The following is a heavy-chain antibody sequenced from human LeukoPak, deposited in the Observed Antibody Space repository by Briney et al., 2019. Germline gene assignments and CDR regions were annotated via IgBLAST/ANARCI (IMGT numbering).Heavy chain of an antibody. CDR3: ARHHHNGWSDY. D-gene: IGHD6-19*01. V-gene: IGHV4-39*01. J-gene: IGHJ4*02. Sequence: SETLSLTCTVSGGSISSSSYYWGWIRQPPGKGLEWIGSIYYSGSTYYNPSLKSRVTISEDTSKNQFPLKLSSVTAAETAVYYCARHHHNGWSDYWGQGTLVTVSS. CDR1: GGSISSSSYY. CDR2: IYYSGST.